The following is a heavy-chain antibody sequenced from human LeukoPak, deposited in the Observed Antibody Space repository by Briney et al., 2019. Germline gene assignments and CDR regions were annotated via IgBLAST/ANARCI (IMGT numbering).Heavy chain of an antibody. J-gene: IGHJ5*02. D-gene: IGHD1-26*01. CDR3: ARDRGTDSGSYTGWFDP. Sequence: ASVKVSCKASGYTFTGYYMHWVRQAPGQGLEWMGIINPSGGSTSYAQKFQGRVTMTRDTSTSTVYMELSSLRSEDTAVYYCARDRGTDSGSYTGWFDPWGQGTLVTVSS. V-gene: IGHV1-46*01. CDR1: GYTFTGYY. CDR2: INPSGGST.